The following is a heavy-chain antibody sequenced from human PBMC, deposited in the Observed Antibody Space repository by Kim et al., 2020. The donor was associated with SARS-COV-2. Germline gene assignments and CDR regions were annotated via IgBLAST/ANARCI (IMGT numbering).Heavy chain of an antibody. J-gene: IGHJ6*02. V-gene: IGHV1-46*01. CDR3: AREWIGAGMVYYYGMDV. CDR1: GYTFTSYY. D-gene: IGHD3-10*01. Sequence: ASVKVSCKASGYTFTSYYMHWVRQAPGQGLEWMGIINPSGGSTSYAQKFQGRVTMTRDTSTSTVYMELSSLRSEDTAVYCCAREWIGAGMVYYYGMDVWGQGTTVTVSS. CDR2: INPSGGST.